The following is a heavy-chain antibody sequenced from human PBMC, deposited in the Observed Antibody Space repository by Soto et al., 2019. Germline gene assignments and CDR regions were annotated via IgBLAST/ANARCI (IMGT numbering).Heavy chain of an antibody. Sequence: QVPLVQSGAEVRKPGSSVKVSCKASGGTFSRHAISWVRQAPGQGLEWMGGIIPIFGTANHAQKFQGRVTIIADESTSTVYMELSSLRSEDTAMYYCARGWGYDSNDYYYAYWGQGTLFIVSS. CDR2: IIPIFGTA. J-gene: IGHJ4*02. V-gene: IGHV1-69*01. CDR3: ARGWGYDSNDYYYAY. CDR1: GGTFSRHA. D-gene: IGHD3-22*01.